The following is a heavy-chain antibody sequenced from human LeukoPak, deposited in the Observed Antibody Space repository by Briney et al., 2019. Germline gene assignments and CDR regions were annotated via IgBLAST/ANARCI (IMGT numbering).Heavy chain of an antibody. CDR2: VFYSGSN. CDR1: GGSIIGHW. J-gene: IGHJ4*02. CDR3: ARRNTADASIDF. V-gene: IGHV4-59*08. Sequence: SETLSLTCSVSGGSIIGHWWSWIRQPPGKGLEWIGDVFYSGSNNYNPSLKSRLTISLDTSKNQFSLNLRSVTATDTAMYYCARRNTADASIDFWGQGTLVTAST. D-gene: IGHD4-17*01.